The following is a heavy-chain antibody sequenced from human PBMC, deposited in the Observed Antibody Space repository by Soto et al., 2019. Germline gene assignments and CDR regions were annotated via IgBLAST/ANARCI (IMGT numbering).Heavy chain of an antibody. CDR1: GFTFSSYA. CDR2: ISGGGDNA. Sequence: EVQLLESGGGLVQPGGSLRLSCAASGFTFSSYAMRWVRQAPGKGLEWVSSISGGGDNAYYGDSVKGRLTISRDNSRNTLYLQVTSLRAEDTAVYYCARGGGPTYGNAFDIWGLGTMVSVSS. V-gene: IGHV3-23*01. J-gene: IGHJ3*02. CDR3: ARGGGPTYGNAFDI. D-gene: IGHD1-26*01.